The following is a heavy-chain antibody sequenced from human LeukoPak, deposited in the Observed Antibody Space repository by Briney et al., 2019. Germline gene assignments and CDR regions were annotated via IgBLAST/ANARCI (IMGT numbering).Heavy chain of an antibody. J-gene: IGHJ4*02. CDR3: ARRPSSDSDS. CDR1: GCSITNYC. V-gene: IGHV5-51*01. CDR2: IYPGDADT. Sequence: AGSLMISCNASGCSITNYCVVCWLRLAPEVVVRMGIIYPGDADTTYSASFQGRVTISADNSISTPYLQRSSLMAADTAMYYCARRPSSDSDSWGKGTLVTVSS.